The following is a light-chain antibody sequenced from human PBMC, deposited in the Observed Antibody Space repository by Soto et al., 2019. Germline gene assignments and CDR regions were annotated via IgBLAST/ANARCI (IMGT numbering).Light chain of an antibody. J-gene: IGLJ1*01. CDR1: SSDVGGYKY. CDR2: EVT. CDR3: SSYTRRRTVV. V-gene: IGLV2-14*01. Sequence: QSVLTQPASVSGSPGQSITISCTGTSSDVGGYKYVSWYQQHPGKAPKLMIYEVTNRPSGVSNRFSGSKSGNTASLTISGRQAEDEADYYCSSYTRRRTVVFGTGTKLTVL.